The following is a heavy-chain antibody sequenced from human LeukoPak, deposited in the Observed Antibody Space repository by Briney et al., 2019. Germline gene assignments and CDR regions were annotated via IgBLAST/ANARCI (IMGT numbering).Heavy chain of an antibody. V-gene: IGHV4-39*07. CDR3: ARGVTMIALGN. J-gene: IGHJ4*02. CDR2: INHSGST. CDR1: GGSISSGGYY. D-gene: IGHD3-22*01. Sequence: SETLSLTCTVSGGSISSGGYYWSWIRQPPGKGLEWIGEINHSGSTNYNPSLKSRVTISVDTSKNQFSLKLSSVTAADTAVYYCARGVTMIALGNWGQGTLVTVSS.